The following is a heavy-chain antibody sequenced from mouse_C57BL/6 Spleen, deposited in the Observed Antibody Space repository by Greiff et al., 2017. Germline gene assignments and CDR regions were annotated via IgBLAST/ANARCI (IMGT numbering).Heavy chain of an antibody. CDR2: IDPSDSYT. V-gene: IGHV1-69*01. Sequence: VQLQQPGAELVMPGASVKLSCKASGYTFTSYWMHWVKQRPGQGLEWIGEIDPSDSYTNYNQKFKGKSTLTVDKSSSTAYMQLSSLTSEDSAVYYCARAEDSAGYVFAYWGQGTLVTVSA. J-gene: IGHJ3*01. D-gene: IGHD3-2*02. CDR1: GYTFTSYW. CDR3: ARAEDSAGYVFAY.